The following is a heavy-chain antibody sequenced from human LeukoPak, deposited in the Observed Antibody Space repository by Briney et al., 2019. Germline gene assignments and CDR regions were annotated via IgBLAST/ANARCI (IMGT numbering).Heavy chain of an antibody. V-gene: IGHV4-39*01. J-gene: IGHJ4*02. CDR3: ALTYYYDSSGTRTFDY. CDR1: GGSISSSSYS. Sequence: SETLSLTCTVSGGSISSSSYSWGWIRQPPGKGLEWIGSIYYSGSTYYNPSLKSRVTISVDTSKNQFSLKLSSVTAADTAVYYCALTYYYDSSGTRTFDYWGQGTLVTVSS. D-gene: IGHD3-22*01. CDR2: IYYSGST.